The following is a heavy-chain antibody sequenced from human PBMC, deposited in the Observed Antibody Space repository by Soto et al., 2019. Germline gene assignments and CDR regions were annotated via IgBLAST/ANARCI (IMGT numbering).Heavy chain of an antibody. CDR1: GGSISSGGYY. CDR2: IYYSGST. Sequence: QVQLQESGPGLVKPSQTLSLTCTVSGGSISSGGYYCSWIRQHPGKGLEWIGYIYYSGSTYYNPSLKSRVSISVDTSKNQFSLKLSSVTAAATAVYYCALRLGDPGRLYFDYWGQGTLVTVSS. CDR3: ALRLGDPGRLYFDY. V-gene: IGHV4-31*03. D-gene: IGHD3-16*01. J-gene: IGHJ4*02.